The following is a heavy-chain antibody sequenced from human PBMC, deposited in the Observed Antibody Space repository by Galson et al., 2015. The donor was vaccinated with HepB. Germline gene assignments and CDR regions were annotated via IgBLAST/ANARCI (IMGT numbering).Heavy chain of an antibody. CDR2: IWYDGSNK. J-gene: IGHJ6*03. Sequence: SLRLSCAASGFTFSSYGMHWVRQAPGKGLEWVAVIWYDGSNKYYADSVKGRFTISRDNSKNTLYLQMNSLRAEDTAVYYCAREIVVVPAATYYYYYYMDVWGKGTTVTVSS. D-gene: IGHD2-2*01. CDR3: AREIVVVPAATYYYYYYMDV. V-gene: IGHV3-33*01. CDR1: GFTFSSYG.